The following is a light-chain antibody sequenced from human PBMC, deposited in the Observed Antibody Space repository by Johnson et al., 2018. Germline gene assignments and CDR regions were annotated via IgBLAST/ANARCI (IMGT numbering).Light chain of an antibody. CDR1: SSNIGNNY. V-gene: IGLV1-51*02. J-gene: IGLJ1*01. CDR3: GTGDSSLSAGNV. Sequence: QSVLTQSPSVSAAPGQKVTISCSGSSSNIGNNYVSWYQQLPGTAPKLLIYENNKRPSGIPDRFSGSKSGTSATLGITGLQTGDEADYYCGTGDSSLSAGNVFGTGTKVTVL. CDR2: ENN.